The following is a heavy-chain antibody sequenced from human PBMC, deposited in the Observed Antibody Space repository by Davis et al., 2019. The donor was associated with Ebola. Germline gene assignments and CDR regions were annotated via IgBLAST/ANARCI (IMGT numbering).Heavy chain of an antibody. CDR2: ISAYNGNT. CDR1: GYTFTSYD. CDR3: ARVFGKQLVTDHFDY. D-gene: IGHD6-6*01. Sequence: ASVKVSCKASGYTFTSYDINWVRQATGQGLEWMGWISAYNGNTNYAQKLQGRVTMTTDTSTSTAYMELRSLRSDDTAVYYCARVFGKQLVTDHFDYWGQGTLVTVSS. J-gene: IGHJ4*02. V-gene: IGHV1-18*01.